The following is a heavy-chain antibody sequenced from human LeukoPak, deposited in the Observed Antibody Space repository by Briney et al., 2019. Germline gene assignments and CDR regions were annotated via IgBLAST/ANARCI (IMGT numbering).Heavy chain of an antibody. CDR1: GYTLTELS. CDR2: FDPEDGET. D-gene: IGHD3-9*01. V-gene: IGHV1-24*01. J-gene: IGHJ1*01. Sequence: ASVKVSCKVSGYTLTELSMHWVRQAPGKGLEWMGGFDPEDGETIYAQKFQGRVTMTEDTSTDTAYMELSSLRSEDTAVYYCATDRNRDVLRYFDWLSYFQHWGQGTLATVSS. CDR3: ATDRNRDVLRYFDWLSYFQH.